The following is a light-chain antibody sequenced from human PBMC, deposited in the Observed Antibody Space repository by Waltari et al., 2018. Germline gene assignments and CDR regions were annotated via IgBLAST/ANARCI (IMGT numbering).Light chain of an antibody. CDR2: DAS. CDR3: QQYYSFPIT. V-gene: IGKV3-11*01. Sequence: EIVLTQSPATLSLSPGERATLSCRASQSVSSYLAWYHQKPGQDPRLLIYDASNRATGIPARFSGSGSGTDFTLTISSLQAEDVAVYYCQQYYSFPITFGQGTRLEIK. J-gene: IGKJ5*01. CDR1: QSVSSY.